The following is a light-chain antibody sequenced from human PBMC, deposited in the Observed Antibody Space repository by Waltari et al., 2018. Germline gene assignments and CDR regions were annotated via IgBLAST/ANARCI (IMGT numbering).Light chain of an antibody. CDR1: QSVLFSSNSKNY. Sequence: DIVMTQSPDSLAVSLGERATLNCTSSQSVLFSSNSKNYLAWYQQKPGQPPKLLIYWASTRESGVPDRFSGSGSGTDFTLTISSLQAEDVAVYYCQQFYTTPPTFGQGTKVEIK. CDR3: QQFYTTPPT. J-gene: IGKJ1*01. V-gene: IGKV4-1*01. CDR2: WAS.